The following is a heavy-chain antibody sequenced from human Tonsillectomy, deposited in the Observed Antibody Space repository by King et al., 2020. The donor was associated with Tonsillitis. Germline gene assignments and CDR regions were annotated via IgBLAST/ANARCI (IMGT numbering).Heavy chain of an antibody. V-gene: IGHV4-39*01. CDR2: LSYSGTN. D-gene: IGHD1-26*01. CDR1: GGSISSSDHY. J-gene: IGHJ4*02. CDR3: ARYVSGSFDS. Sequence: QLQESGPGVVKPSETLSLTCTVSGGSISSSDHYWAWIRQPPGTGLEWIGHLSYSGTNFYNPSLKSRITISGGTSEKRFSLKLISVTAADTAVYFCARYVSGSFDSWGQRALSTASS.